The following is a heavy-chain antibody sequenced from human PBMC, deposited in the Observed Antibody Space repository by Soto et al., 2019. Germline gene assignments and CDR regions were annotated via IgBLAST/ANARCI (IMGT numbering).Heavy chain of an antibody. CDR3: ASLGLNLGELIY. J-gene: IGHJ4*02. CDR1: GFTFSSYS. D-gene: IGHD3-16*01. V-gene: IGHV3-21*01. Sequence: GGSLRLSCAASGFTFSSYSMNWVRQAPGKGLEWVSSISSSSSYIYYADSVKGRSTISRDNAKNSLYLQMNSLRAEDTAVYYCASLGLNLGELIYWGQGTLVTVSS. CDR2: ISSSSSYI.